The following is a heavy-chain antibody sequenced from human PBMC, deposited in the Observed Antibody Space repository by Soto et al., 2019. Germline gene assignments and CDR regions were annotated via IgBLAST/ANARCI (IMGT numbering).Heavy chain of an antibody. V-gene: IGHV3-49*03. CDR3: ARGPEGFHPLSNNWFDP. J-gene: IGHJ5*02. CDR2: IRSKAYGGTT. CDR1: GFTFGDYA. D-gene: IGHD3-10*01. Sequence: GVLRLSCTASGFTFGDYAMSWFRQAPGRGLEWVGFIRSKAYGGTTEYAASVKGRFTISRDDSKSIAYLQMSRLRAEDTAVYYCARGPEGFHPLSNNWFDPWGQGTPVTVSS.